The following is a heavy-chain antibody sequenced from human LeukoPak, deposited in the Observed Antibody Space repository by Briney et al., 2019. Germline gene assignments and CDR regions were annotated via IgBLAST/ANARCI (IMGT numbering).Heavy chain of an antibody. CDR2: IYYSGST. Sequence: SQTLSLTCTVSGGSISSGGYYWSWIGQHPGKALAWIGYIYYSGSTYYNPSLKSRVTISVDTSKNQFSLKLSSVTAADTAVYYCARDRTPHFDYWGQGTLVTVSS. V-gene: IGHV4-31*03. J-gene: IGHJ4*02. CDR1: GGSISSGGYY. D-gene: IGHD1-14*01. CDR3: ARDRTPHFDY.